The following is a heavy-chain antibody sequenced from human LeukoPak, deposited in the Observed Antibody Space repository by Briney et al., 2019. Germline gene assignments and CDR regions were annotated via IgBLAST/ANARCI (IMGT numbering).Heavy chain of an antibody. J-gene: IGHJ5*02. V-gene: IGHV4-34*01. Sequence: SETLSLTCAVYGGSFSGYYWSWIRQPPGKGLEWIGEINHSGSANYNPSLKSRVTISVDTSKNQFSLKLSSVTAADTAVYYCAREYYDFWSGPRNWFDPWGQGTLVTVSS. CDR2: INHSGSA. CDR3: AREYYDFWSGPRNWFDP. D-gene: IGHD3-3*01. CDR1: GGSFSGYY.